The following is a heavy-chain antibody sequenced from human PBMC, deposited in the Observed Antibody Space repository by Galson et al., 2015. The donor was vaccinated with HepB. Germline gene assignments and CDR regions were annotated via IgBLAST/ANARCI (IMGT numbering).Heavy chain of an antibody. CDR3: TTEAYYDFWSGYRGDFDY. V-gene: IGHV3-15*01. D-gene: IGHD3-3*01. CDR1: GFTFSNAW. CDR2: IKSKTDGGTT. Sequence: SLRLSCAASGFTFSNAWMSWVRQAPGKGLEWVGRIKSKTDGGTTDYAAPVKGRFTISRDDSKNTLYLQMNSLKTEDTAVYYCTTEAYYDFWSGYRGDFDYWGQGTLVTVSS. J-gene: IGHJ4*02.